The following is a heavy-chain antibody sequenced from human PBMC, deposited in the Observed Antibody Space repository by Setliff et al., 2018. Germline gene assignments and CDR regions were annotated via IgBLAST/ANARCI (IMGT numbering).Heavy chain of an antibody. CDR3: AKMAGYCSSTSCSYYYYYMDV. Sequence: PGGSLRLSCAASGFTFSSYAMSWVRQAPGKGLEWVAVISYDGSNKYYADSVKGRFTISRDNSKNTLYLQMNSLRAEDTAVYYCAKMAGYCSSTSCSYYYYYMDVWGKGTTVTVSS. V-gene: IGHV3-30*18. D-gene: IGHD2-2*01. J-gene: IGHJ6*03. CDR2: ISYDGSNK. CDR1: GFTFSSYA.